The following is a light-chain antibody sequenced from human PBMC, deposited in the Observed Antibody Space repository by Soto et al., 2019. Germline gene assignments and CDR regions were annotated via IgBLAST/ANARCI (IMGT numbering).Light chain of an antibody. V-gene: IGLV2-23*01. CDR3: CSSAGSRVLL. CDR2: EVD. CDR1: SSDIGDFNV. Sequence: QSALTQPASVSGSPGQSITISCTETSSDIGDFNVVSWYQQQPGKAPKLLIYEVDKRPSRVSDRFSGSKSGNTASLTISGLQAEDEADYYCCSSAGSRVLLFGGGTKLTVL. J-gene: IGLJ2*01.